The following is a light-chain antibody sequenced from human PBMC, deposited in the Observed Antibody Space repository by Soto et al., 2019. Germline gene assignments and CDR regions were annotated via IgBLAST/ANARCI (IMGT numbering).Light chain of an antibody. J-gene: IGKJ5*01. CDR1: QSRLHSNGYNY. V-gene: IGKV2-28*01. Sequence: DIVMTQSPLSLPVTPGEPASISCRSSQSRLHSNGYNYLDWYLQKPGQSPQILIYLGSNRASGVPDMFRGSGSGTDLTLTISRVEAEDVGVYYCMQALQTTITFGQGTRLEIK. CDR3: MQALQTTIT. CDR2: LGS.